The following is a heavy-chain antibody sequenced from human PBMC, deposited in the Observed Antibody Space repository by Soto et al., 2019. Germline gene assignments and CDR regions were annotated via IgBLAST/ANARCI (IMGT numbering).Heavy chain of an antibody. CDR1: GFAFSTYG. V-gene: IGHV3-23*01. CDR2: SGSGGGT. Sequence: ESGGGLVQPGGSLRLSCAASGFAFSTYGMSWVRQAPGMGLEWVSTSGSGGGTYYADSVRGRFTISRDKSKNTLYLQMNSLRAEDTAVYYCAKRTIGGTYYFDYWGQGTLVTVSS. CDR3: AKRTIGGTYYFDY. J-gene: IGHJ4*02.